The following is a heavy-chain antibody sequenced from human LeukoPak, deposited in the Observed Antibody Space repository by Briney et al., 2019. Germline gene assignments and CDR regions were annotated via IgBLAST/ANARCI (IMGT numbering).Heavy chain of an antibody. CDR2: ISRSGGSS. J-gene: IGHJ4*02. D-gene: IGHD2-21*02. CDR1: GFTFSTYA. V-gene: IGHV3-23*01. Sequence: GGSLRLSCAASGFTFSTYAMTWVRQGPGKGLQWVSVISRSGGSSYYADSVKGRFTISRDNSKNTLYLQMNSLRAEDTALYYCAKALVVTAPVDYWGQGTLVTVSS. CDR3: AKALVVTAPVDY.